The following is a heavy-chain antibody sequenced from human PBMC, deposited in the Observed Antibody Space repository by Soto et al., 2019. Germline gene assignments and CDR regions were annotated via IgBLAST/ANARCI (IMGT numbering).Heavy chain of an antibody. CDR1: GGSMRSYY. J-gene: IGHJ6*02. CDR2: IYSRGDI. V-gene: IGHV4-4*07. D-gene: IGHD2-21*01. Sequence: PSETLSLTCSVSGGSMRSYYWNWLRQPAGKGLEWIGRIYSRGDINYNPSVKSRVTMSVDTSKNEFSLRLNSVTAADTAVYYCAGIGEDVYYGMDVWGQGTTVTVSS. CDR3: AGIGEDVYYGMDV.